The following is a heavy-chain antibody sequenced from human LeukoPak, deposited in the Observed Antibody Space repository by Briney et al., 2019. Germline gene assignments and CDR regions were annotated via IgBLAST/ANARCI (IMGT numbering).Heavy chain of an antibody. CDR3: ARDYRGYRAPYYFDY. V-gene: IGHV3-7*01. J-gene: IGHJ4*02. D-gene: IGHD2-15*01. Sequence: GGSLRLSCAAAGFTFRSHWMSWIRQAPGKGLEWVANIKQDGSEKYYVDSVKGRFTISRDNAKNSLYLQMNSLRAEDTAVYYCARDYRGYRAPYYFDYWGQGTLVTVSS. CDR2: IKQDGSEK. CDR1: GFTFRSHW.